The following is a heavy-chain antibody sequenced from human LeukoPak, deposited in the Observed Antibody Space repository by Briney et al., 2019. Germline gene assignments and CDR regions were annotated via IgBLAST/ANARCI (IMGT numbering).Heavy chain of an antibody. CDR3: AKPEFDILGNNWFDP. Sequence: SGGSLRLSCAASGFTFSSYGMHWVRQAPGKGLEWVAFIRYDGSNKYYADSVKGRFTISRDNSKNTLYLQMNSLRAEDTAVYYCAKPEFDILGNNWFDPWGQGTLVTVSS. D-gene: IGHD3-9*01. CDR2: IRYDGSNK. J-gene: IGHJ5*02. V-gene: IGHV3-30*02. CDR1: GFTFSSYG.